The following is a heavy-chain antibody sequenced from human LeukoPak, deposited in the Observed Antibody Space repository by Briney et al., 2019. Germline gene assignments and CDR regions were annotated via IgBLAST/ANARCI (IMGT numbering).Heavy chain of an antibody. CDR3: ARYPYSSGWNGIRQDD. CDR2: VSASSDI. J-gene: IGHJ4*02. D-gene: IGHD6-19*01. V-gene: IGHV3-48*01. CDR1: GFTFSSYT. Sequence: QPGGSLRLSCAASGFTFSSYTMNWVRQAPGKGLQWVSTVSASSDIHYSDSVKGRFTISRDNARNSLYLQMNSLRVEDTAVYYCARYPYSSGWNGIRQDDWGQGTLVTVSS.